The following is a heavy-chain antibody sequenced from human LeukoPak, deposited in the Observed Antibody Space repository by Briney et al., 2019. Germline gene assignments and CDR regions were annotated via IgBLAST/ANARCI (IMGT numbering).Heavy chain of an antibody. J-gene: IGHJ4*02. CDR3: AREYDSSGYYYSYFDY. CDR1: GGSISSGGYY. D-gene: IGHD3-22*01. V-gene: IGHV4-30-4*08. Sequence: KPSQTLSLTCTVSGGSISSGGYYWSWIRQHPGKGLEWIGYIYYSGSTYYNPSLKSRVTISVDTSKNQFSLKLSSVTAADTAVYYCAREYDSSGYYYSYFDYWGQGTLVTVSS. CDR2: IYYSGST.